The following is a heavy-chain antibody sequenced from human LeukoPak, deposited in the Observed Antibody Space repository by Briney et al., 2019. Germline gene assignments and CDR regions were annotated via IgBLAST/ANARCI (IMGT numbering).Heavy chain of an antibody. J-gene: IGHJ6*03. CDR1: GFTVSSNY. Sequence: GGSLRLSCAASGFTVSSNYMSWVRQAPGKGLEWVSVIYSGGSTYYADSVKGRFTISRGNSKNTLYLQMNSLRAEDTAVYYCARLSYYYYMDVWGKGTTVTVSS. CDR2: IYSGGST. CDR3: ARLSYYYYMDV. V-gene: IGHV3-53*01.